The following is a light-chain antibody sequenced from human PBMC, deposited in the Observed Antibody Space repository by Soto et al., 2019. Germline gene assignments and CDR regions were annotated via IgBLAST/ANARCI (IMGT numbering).Light chain of an antibody. CDR3: QQSYSTPLT. J-gene: IGKJ4*01. CDR2: DAS. Sequence: DIQMTQSPSTLSAYVGDRVTITCRASQSISRYLAWYQKKPGKAPKLLISDASSLQSGVPSRFSGSGSGTDFTLTISSLQPEDFATYYCQQSYSTPLTFGGGTKVDVK. CDR1: QSISRY. V-gene: IGKV1-39*01.